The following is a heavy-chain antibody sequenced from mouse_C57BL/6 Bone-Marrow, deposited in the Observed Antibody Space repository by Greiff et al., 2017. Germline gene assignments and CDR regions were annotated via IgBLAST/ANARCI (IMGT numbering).Heavy chain of an antibody. CDR2: IYPRSGNT. D-gene: IGHD2-4*01. CDR1: GYTFTSYG. J-gene: IGHJ2*01. CDR3: ARGAYDYPWYFDY. V-gene: IGHV1-81*01. Sequence: QVQLQQSGAELARPGASVKLSCKASGYTFTSYGISWVKQRTGQGLEWIGEIYPRSGNTYYNEKFKGKATLTADKSSSTAYMELRSLTSEDSAVYFCARGAYDYPWYFDYWGQGTTLTVSS.